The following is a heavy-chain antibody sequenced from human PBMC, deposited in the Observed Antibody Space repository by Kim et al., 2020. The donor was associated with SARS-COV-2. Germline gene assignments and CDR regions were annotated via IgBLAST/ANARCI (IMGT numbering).Heavy chain of an antibody. V-gene: IGHV3-21*01. J-gene: IGHJ4*02. D-gene: IGHD1-1*01. Sequence: GGSLRLSCAASGFTFSSYSMNWVRQAPGKGLEWVSSISSSSSYIYYADSVKGRFTISRDNAKNSLYLQMNSLRAEDTAVYYCARALNWNLIQGTDYYFDYWGQGTLVTVSS. CDR1: GFTFSSYS. CDR2: ISSSSSYI. CDR3: ARALNWNLIQGTDYYFDY.